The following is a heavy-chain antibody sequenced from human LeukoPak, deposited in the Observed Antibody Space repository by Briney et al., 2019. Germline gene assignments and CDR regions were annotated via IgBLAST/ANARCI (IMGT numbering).Heavy chain of an antibody. J-gene: IGHJ3*02. V-gene: IGHV3-23*01. CDR3: AKDGEFYYDSGSYYKGAFDI. CDR1: GFTFSSYG. CDR2: ISGSGGIK. D-gene: IGHD3-10*01. Sequence: GGSLRLSCAASGFTFSSYGMSWVRQAPGKGLEWVSGISGSGGIKYYADSVKGRFTISRDNSKNTLYMQVKSLRAEDTAVYYCAKDGEFYYDSGSYYKGAFDIWGQGTMVTVSS.